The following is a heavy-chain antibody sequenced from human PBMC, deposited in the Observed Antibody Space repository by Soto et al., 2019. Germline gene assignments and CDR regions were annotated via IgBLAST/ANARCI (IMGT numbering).Heavy chain of an antibody. CDR2: IIPIFGTA. CDR3: ARDRLYGGNSFSPCAFDI. V-gene: IGHV1-69*01. Sequence: QVQLVQSGAEVKKPGSSVKVSCKASGGTFSSYAISWVRQAPGQGLEWMGGIIPIFGTANYAQKFQGRVTITADETPSTAYMELSSLRSEDTAVYYCARDRLYGGNSFSPCAFDIWGQGTMVTVSS. D-gene: IGHD4-17*01. CDR1: GGTFSSYA. J-gene: IGHJ3*02.